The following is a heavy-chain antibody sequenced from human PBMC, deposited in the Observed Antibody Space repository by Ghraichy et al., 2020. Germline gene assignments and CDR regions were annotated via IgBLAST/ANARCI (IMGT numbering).Heavy chain of an antibody. CDR3: TRSSRLSGGYYYVDY. Sequence: GGSLRLSCTASGFTFGDYAMSWVRQAPGKGLEWVGFIRRKAYGGTTEYAASVKDRFTISRDDSKSIAYLQMNSLKTEDTAVYYCTRSSRLSGGYYYVDYWGQGTLVTVSS. CDR2: IRRKAYGGTT. V-gene: IGHV3-49*04. CDR1: GFTFGDYA. D-gene: IGHD3-22*01. J-gene: IGHJ4*02.